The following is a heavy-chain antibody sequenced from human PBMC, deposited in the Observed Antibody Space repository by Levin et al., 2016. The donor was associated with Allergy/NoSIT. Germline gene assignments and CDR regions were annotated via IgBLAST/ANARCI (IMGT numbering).Heavy chain of an antibody. V-gene: IGHV3-23*01. CDR3: AKEYSSSWYLSYYYYGMDV. CDR1: GFTFSSYA. Sequence: GESLKISCAASGFTFSSYAMSWVRQAPGKGLEWVSAISGSGGSTYYADSVKGRFTISRDNSKNTLYLQMNSLRAEDTAVYYCAKEYSSSWYLSYYYYGMDVWGQGTTVTVSS. D-gene: IGHD6-13*01. J-gene: IGHJ6*02. CDR2: ISGSGGST.